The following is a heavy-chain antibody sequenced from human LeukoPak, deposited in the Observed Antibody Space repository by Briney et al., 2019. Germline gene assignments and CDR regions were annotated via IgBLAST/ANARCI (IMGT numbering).Heavy chain of an antibody. V-gene: IGHV1-18*01. Sequence: ASVKVSCKASGYTFTSYGISWVRQAPGQGLEWMGWISAYNGNTNYAQKLQGRVTMTTDTSTSTAYMELRSLRSDDTAVYYCARDGHYCSSTSCYRFLDYWGQGTLVTVSS. CDR3: ARDGHYCSSTSCYRFLDY. J-gene: IGHJ4*02. CDR2: ISAYNGNT. D-gene: IGHD2-2*01. CDR1: GYTFTSYG.